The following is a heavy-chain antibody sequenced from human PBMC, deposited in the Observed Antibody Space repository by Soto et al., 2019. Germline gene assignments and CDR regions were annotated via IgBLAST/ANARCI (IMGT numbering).Heavy chain of an antibody. CDR2: ISDYNGNT. D-gene: IGHD3-10*01. Sequence: QVQLVQSGAEVKKPGASVKVSCKASGYTFINYGITWVRQAPGQGLEWMGWISDYNGNTYYGKKFQGRVTMTTDTSPSTAYMELMALSPDDTAVYYCAREGYYSGPGTYSPPRYYGMDVWGQGTTVTVSS. V-gene: IGHV1-18*01. J-gene: IGHJ6*02. CDR1: GYTFINYG. CDR3: AREGYYSGPGTYSPPRYYGMDV.